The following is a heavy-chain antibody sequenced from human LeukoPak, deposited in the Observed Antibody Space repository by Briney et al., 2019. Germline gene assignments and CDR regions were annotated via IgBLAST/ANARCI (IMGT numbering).Heavy chain of an antibody. Sequence: GGSLRLSCAASGFIFSSYSMNWVRQAPGKGLEWVSSISSSSTYIYYADSVKGRFTISRDNAKNSLYLQMDSLRAEDTAVYYCARGSSGSYYTLFDYWGQGTLVTVSS. J-gene: IGHJ4*02. V-gene: IGHV3-21*01. D-gene: IGHD1-26*01. CDR3: ARGSSGSYYTLFDY. CDR1: GFIFSSYS. CDR2: ISSSSTYI.